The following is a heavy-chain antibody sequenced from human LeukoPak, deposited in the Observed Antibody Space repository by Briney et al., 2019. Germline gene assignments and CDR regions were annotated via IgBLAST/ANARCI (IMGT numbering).Heavy chain of an antibody. V-gene: IGHV4-34*01. J-gene: IGHJ4*02. CDR2: INHSGST. Sequence: ETLSLTCTVSGGSISSYYWSWIRQPPGKGLEWIGEINHSGSTNYNPSLKSRVTISVDTSKNQFSLKLSSVTAADTAVYYCARAISERDGYNWIWFDYWGQGTLVTVSS. D-gene: IGHD5-24*01. CDR3: ARAISERDGYNWIWFDY. CDR1: GGSISSYY.